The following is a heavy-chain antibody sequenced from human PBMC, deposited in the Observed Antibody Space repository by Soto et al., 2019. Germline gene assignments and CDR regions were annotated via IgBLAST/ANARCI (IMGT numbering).Heavy chain of an antibody. J-gene: IGHJ6*02. V-gene: IGHV1-69*05. Sequence: SVKVSCKISGGTFSRYSISWVRQAPGQGLEWMGGIVPIFGTRNYAQKFQDRVTITTDESATTAHMELSNLRSEDTAVYYCARPYEGGYSSNHHYYYALDVWGQGTAVTVSS. D-gene: IGHD3-22*01. CDR2: IVPIFGTR. CDR1: GGTFSRYS. CDR3: ARPYEGGYSSNHHYYYALDV.